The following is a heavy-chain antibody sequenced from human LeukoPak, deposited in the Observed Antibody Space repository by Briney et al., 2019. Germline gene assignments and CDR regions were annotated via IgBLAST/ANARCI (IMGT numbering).Heavy chain of an antibody. V-gene: IGHV3-7*01. CDR1: GFTFSSYW. CDR2: IKQDGSEK. Sequence: GGSLRLSCAASGFTFSSYWMSWVRQAPGKGLEWVANIKQDGSEKYYVDSVKGRFTISRDNAKNSLYLQMNSLRAEDTAVYYCARDQRAITMVRVKNLGGMDVWGQGTTVTVSS. D-gene: IGHD3-10*01. CDR3: ARDQRAITMVRVKNLGGMDV. J-gene: IGHJ6*02.